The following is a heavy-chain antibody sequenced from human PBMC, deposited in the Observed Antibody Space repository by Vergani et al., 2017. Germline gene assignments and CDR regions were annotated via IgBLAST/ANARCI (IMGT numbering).Heavy chain of an antibody. CDR3: SRHRTRWSGSSTDYYYYMDV. CDR2: IYYSGST. J-gene: IGHJ6*03. V-gene: IGHV4-31*03. D-gene: IGHD2-2*01. CDR1: GGSISSGGYY. Sequence: QVQLQESGPGLVKPSQTLSLTCTVSGGSISSGGYYWSWIRQHPGKGLEWIGYIYYSGSTYYNPSLKSRVTISVDTSKNQFSLKLSSVTAADTAVYYCSRHRTRWSGSSTDYYYYMDVWGKGTTVTVSS.